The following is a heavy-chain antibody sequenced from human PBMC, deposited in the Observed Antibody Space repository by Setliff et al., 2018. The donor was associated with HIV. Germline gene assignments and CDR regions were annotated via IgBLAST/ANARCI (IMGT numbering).Heavy chain of an antibody. CDR1: GGSISGYH. V-gene: IGHV4-4*09. D-gene: IGHD6-13*01. J-gene: IGHJ4*02. CDR2: IYTSRGT. Sequence: ASETLSLTCTVSGGSISGYHWNWLRQTPGKGLEWIGYIYTSRGTNYNHSLRTRVIISVDTSDQFSLKLSSVTAADAAVYYCARSPSYRSSWEYYFDYWGQGILVTVSS. CDR3: ARSPSYRSSWEYYFDY.